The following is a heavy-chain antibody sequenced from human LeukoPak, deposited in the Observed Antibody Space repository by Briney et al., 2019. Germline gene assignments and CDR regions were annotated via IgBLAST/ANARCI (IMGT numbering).Heavy chain of an antibody. Sequence: SETLSLTCAVSGGSISSGGYSWSWIRQPPGKGLEWIGYIYHSGSTYYNPSLKSRVTISVDRSKNQFSLKLCSVTAADTAVYYCARGGQTYYYDSSGFDYFDYWGQGTLVTVSS. D-gene: IGHD3-22*01. CDR3: ARGGQTYYYDSSGFDYFDY. V-gene: IGHV4-30-2*01. CDR2: IYHSGST. J-gene: IGHJ4*02. CDR1: GGSISSGGYS.